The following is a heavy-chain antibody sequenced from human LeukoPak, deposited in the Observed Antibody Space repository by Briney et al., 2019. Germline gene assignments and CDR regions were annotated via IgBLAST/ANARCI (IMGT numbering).Heavy chain of an antibody. CDR2: INPNSGGT. CDR3: AKAGLGYSSSWDYYYYMDV. CDR1: GYTLSSYY. D-gene: IGHD6-13*01. V-gene: IGHV1-2*02. Sequence: ASVKVSCKASGYTLSSYYIHWVRQAPGQGLEWMGWINPNSGGTNYAQKFQGRVTMTRDTSISTAYMELSRLRSDDTAMYYCAKAGLGYSSSWDYYYYMDVWGKGTTVTVSS. J-gene: IGHJ6*03.